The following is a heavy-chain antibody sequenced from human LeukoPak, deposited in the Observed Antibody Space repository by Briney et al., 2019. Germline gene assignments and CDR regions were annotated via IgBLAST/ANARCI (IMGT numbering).Heavy chain of an antibody. J-gene: IGHJ4*02. CDR2: IKSKTDGGTT. V-gene: IGHV3-15*01. D-gene: IGHD6-13*01. Sequence: GGSLRLSCAASGITFSNVWMSWVRQAPGKGLEWAGRIKSKTDGGTTDYAAPVKGRFTISRDDSKNTLYLQMNSLKTEDTAIYYCTTDLGYSSSDFDYWGQGTLVTVSS. CDR1: GITFSNVW. CDR3: TTDLGYSSSDFDY.